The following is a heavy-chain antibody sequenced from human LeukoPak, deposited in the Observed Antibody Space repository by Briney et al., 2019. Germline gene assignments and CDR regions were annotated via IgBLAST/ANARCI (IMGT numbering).Heavy chain of an antibody. D-gene: IGHD3-10*01. V-gene: IGHV1-2*02. CDR3: ARAEYYYGSGRFRPGY. CDR1: GYTFTGYY. Sequence: ASVKVSCKASGYTFTGYYMHWVRQAPGQGLEWMGWINPNSGGTSYAQKFQGRVTMTRDTSISTAYMELSRLRSDDTAVYYCARAEYYYGSGRFRPGYGGQGTLVTVSS. J-gene: IGHJ4*02. CDR2: INPNSGGT.